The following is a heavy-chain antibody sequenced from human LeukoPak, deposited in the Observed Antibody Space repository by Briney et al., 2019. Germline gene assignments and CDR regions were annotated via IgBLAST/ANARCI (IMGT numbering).Heavy chain of an antibody. CDR2: INPGGRST. CDR3: AREIGPIQSHLWGSAFDY. CDR1: GYTFTNYY. V-gene: IGHV1-46*01. D-gene: IGHD5-18*01. Sequence: GASVKVSCKGSGYTFTNYYIHWVRQAPGQGLEWMGIINPGGRSTSYAQKFRGRVTMTRDTSTSTVYMELSSLRSEDTAVYYCAREIGPIQSHLWGSAFDYWGQGTLVTVSS. J-gene: IGHJ4*02.